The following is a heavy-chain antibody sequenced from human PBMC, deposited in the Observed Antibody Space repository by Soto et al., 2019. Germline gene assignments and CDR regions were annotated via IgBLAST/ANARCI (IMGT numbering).Heavy chain of an antibody. J-gene: IGHJ4*02. Sequence: LLLSGAASGFTFSSYAMSWVRPAPGKGLEWVSTISGSDGRTYSTDSVKGQFTISRDNSRNTAYLQMNSLRVEDTAVYYCAKGVSQYTPLALFDYWGRGTLVTVSS. CDR2: ISGSDGRT. CDR1: GFTFSSYA. CDR3: AKGVSQYTPLALFDY. D-gene: IGHD5-18*01. V-gene: IGHV3-23*01.